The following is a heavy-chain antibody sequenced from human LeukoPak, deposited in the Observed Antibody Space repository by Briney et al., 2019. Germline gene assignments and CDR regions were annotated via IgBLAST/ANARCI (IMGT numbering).Heavy chain of an antibody. CDR2: ISSSSGYI. CDR3: ARQMGYYYDSSIGGVDY. D-gene: IGHD3-22*01. V-gene: IGHV3-21*01. J-gene: IGHJ4*02. Sequence: PGGSLRLSCAASGFTFSSYSMTWVRQAPGKGLDWVSSISSSSGYIYYADSVKGRFTISRDNAKNSSYLQMNSLRAEDTAVYYCARQMGYYYDSSIGGVDYWGQGTLVTVSS. CDR1: GFTFSSYS.